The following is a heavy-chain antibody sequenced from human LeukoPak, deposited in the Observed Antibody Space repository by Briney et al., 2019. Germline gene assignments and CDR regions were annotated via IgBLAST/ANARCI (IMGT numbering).Heavy chain of an antibody. CDR2: IYYSGST. J-gene: IGHJ6*02. CDR3: AREMGVVTAHGIDV. CDR1: GGSISSISSNNYH. D-gene: IGHD4-23*01. Sequence: SETLSLTCIVSGGSISSISSNNYHWGWIRQSPGKGLEWIGSIYYSGSTYYNPSLKSRVTISVDTSKNQFSLKLSSVTAADTALYYCAREMGVVTAHGIDVWGQGTTVTVSS. V-gene: IGHV4-39*02.